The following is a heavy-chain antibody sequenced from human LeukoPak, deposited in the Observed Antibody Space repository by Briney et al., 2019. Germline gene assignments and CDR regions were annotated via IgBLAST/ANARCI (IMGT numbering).Heavy chain of an antibody. CDR2: ISSSSSYI. J-gene: IGHJ4*02. D-gene: IGHD6-13*01. CDR1: GFTFSSHS. CDR3: AGEDRYSSSWYTVY. V-gene: IGHV3-21*01. Sequence: GGSLRLSCAASGFTFSSHSMNWVRQAPGKGLEWVSSISSSSSYIYYADSVKGRFTISRDNAKNSLYPQMNSLRAEDTAVYYCAGEDRYSSSWYTVYWGQGTLVTVSS.